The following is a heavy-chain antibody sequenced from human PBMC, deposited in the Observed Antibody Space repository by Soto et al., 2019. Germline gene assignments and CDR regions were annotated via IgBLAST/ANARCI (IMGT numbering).Heavy chain of an antibody. Sequence: EVQLLESGGGLVQPGGSLRLSCTASGFTFSSYAMSWVRQAPGKGLEWVAAISGSGGSTYYADSVKGRFTISRDNSKNTQYLQMNSLRGEDTAVYDCAKEGGDSSGYYDDYWGQGTLVTVSS. J-gene: IGHJ4*02. CDR3: AKEGGDSSGYYDDY. CDR1: GFTFSSYA. D-gene: IGHD3-22*01. CDR2: ISGSGGST. V-gene: IGHV3-23*01.